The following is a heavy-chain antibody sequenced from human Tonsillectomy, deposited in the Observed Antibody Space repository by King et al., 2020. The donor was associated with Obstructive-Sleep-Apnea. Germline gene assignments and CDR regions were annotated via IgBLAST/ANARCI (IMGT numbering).Heavy chain of an antibody. CDR2: IYYSGST. CDR3: ARVNGDYDILTGYYCYYYGMDV. V-gene: IGHV4-59*01. CDR1: GGSISSYY. D-gene: IGHD3-9*01. J-gene: IGHJ6*02. Sequence: VQLQESGPGLVKPSETLSLTCTVSGGSISSYYWSWIRQPPGKGLEWIGYIYYSGSTNYNPSLKSRVTISVDTSKNQFSLKLSSVTAADTAVYYCARVNGDYDILTGYYCYYYGMDVWGQGTTVTVSS.